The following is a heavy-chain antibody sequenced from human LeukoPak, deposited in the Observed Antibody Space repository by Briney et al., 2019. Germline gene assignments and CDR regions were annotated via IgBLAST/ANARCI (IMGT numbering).Heavy chain of an antibody. CDR2: ISYSGST. D-gene: IGHD7-27*01. V-gene: IGHV4-59*01. CDR1: GGSISSYY. Sequence: SETLSLTCTVSGGSISSYYWSWIWRPPGKGLEWIGYISYSGSTNYNPSLKSRVTISVDTSKNQFSLNLSSVTAADTAVYFCARGPNRYYFDSWGQGTLVTVSS. CDR3: ARGPNRYYFDS. J-gene: IGHJ4*02.